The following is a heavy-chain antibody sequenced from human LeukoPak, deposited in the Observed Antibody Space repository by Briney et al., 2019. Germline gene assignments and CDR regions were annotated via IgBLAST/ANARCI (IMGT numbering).Heavy chain of an antibody. Sequence: SETLPLTCSVSGGSISGHYWTWIRQPPGKGLEWIGQIHYTGKPDYNPSLKSRITISVDTSKNQVSLQVSSVTAADSAIYYCARFGVDYDMDVWGHGTTVTVFS. CDR3: ARFGVDYDMDV. J-gene: IGHJ6*02. V-gene: IGHV4-59*11. D-gene: IGHD3-16*01. CDR1: GGSISGHY. CDR2: IHYTGKP.